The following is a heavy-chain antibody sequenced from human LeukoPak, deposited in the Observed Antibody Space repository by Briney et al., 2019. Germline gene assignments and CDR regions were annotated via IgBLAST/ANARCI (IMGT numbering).Heavy chain of an antibody. V-gene: IGHV4-4*07. D-gene: IGHD3-3*01. CDR1: GGSISSYY. Sequence: SETLSLTCTVSGGSISSYYWSWIRQPAGKGLGWIGRIYTSGSTNYNPSLKSRVTMSVDTSKNQFSLKLSSVTAADTAVYYCARMGSRFLEDYWGQGTLVTVSS. CDR3: ARMGSRFLEDY. J-gene: IGHJ4*02. CDR2: IYTSGST.